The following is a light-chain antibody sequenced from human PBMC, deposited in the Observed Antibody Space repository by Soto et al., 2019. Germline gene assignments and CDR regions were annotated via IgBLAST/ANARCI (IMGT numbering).Light chain of an antibody. V-gene: IGKV3-20*01. Sequence: EIVLTQSPGTLSLSPGEGATLSCRASQSVSSSSLAWYQQKPGQAPRLLIYGSSTRATGVPDRFSGSGSGTEFALIISSLQSEDVAVYYCQQYSNWPPAITFGQGTRLEIK. CDR1: QSVSSSS. CDR3: QQYSNWPPAIT. J-gene: IGKJ5*01. CDR2: GSS.